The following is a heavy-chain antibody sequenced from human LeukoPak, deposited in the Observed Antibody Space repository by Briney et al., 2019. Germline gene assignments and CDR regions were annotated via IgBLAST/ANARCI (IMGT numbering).Heavy chain of an antibody. D-gene: IGHD3-22*01. CDR1: GFTFSNAW. J-gene: IGHJ4*02. Sequence: PGGSLRLSCAASGFTFSNAWMSWVRQAPGKGLEWVGRIKSKTDGGTTDYAAPVKGRFTISRDDSKNTMYLQMNSLKTEDTAVYYCTTAYLSYYYDSSGYYEKFDYWGQGTLVTVFS. V-gene: IGHV3-15*01. CDR3: TTAYLSYYYDSSGYYEKFDY. CDR2: IKSKTDGGTT.